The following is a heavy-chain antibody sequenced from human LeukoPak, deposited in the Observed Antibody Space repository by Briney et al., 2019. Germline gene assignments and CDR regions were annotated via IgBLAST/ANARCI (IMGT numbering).Heavy chain of an antibody. V-gene: IGHV3-48*01. CDR2: ISSSSSTI. Sequence: GGSLRLSCAASGFTFSSYSMNWVRQAPGKGLEWVSYISSSSSTIYYAGSVKGRFTISRDNAKNSLYLQMNSLRAEDTAVYYCARAGIAVAGKVPGDWFDPWGQGTLVTVSS. CDR1: GFTFSSYS. CDR3: ARAGIAVAGKVPGDWFDP. J-gene: IGHJ5*02. D-gene: IGHD6-19*01.